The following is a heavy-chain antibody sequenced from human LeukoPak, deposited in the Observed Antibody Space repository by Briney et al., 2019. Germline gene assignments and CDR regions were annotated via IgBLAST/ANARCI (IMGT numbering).Heavy chain of an antibody. V-gene: IGHV3-21*01. CDR1: GFTFDDYA. CDR2: IDVGGTYK. Sequence: GRSLRLSCAASGFTFDDYAMHWVRQAPGKGLEWVSSIDVGGTYKVHADSVQGRFITSRDNGKNSVYLQMNSLRPEDTAVYYCARSDTRDWSAFDSWGQGTLVTVSS. J-gene: IGHJ4*02. CDR3: ARSDTRDWSAFDS. D-gene: IGHD3-9*01.